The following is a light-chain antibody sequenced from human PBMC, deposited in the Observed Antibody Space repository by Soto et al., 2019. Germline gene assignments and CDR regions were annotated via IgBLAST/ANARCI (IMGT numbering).Light chain of an antibody. Sequence: QSALTQPASVSGSPGQSITISCTGTSSDLGSYNFVSWYQHHPDKAPKLIIFEVSNRPSGVSNRFSGSKSGNTASLTISGLQAEDEADYHCSSYTASLTVVFGGGTQLTVL. CDR2: EVS. V-gene: IGLV2-14*01. CDR3: SSYTASLTVV. J-gene: IGLJ2*01. CDR1: SSDLGSYNF.